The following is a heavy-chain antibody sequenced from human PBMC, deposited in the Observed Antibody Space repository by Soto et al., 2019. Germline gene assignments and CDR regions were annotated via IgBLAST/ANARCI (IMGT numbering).Heavy chain of an antibody. CDR3: ARWDGGKSLRNY. D-gene: IGHD2-15*01. CDR2: IYYSGST. Sequence: QVQLQESGPGLVEPSQTLSLTCTVSGGSISSGGYYWSWIRQHPGKGLEWIGYIYYSGSTYYNPSLKSRVTISVDTSKNQFSLKLSAVTAADTAVYYCARWDGGKSLRNYWGQGTLVTVSS. V-gene: IGHV4-31*03. J-gene: IGHJ4*02. CDR1: GGSISSGGYY.